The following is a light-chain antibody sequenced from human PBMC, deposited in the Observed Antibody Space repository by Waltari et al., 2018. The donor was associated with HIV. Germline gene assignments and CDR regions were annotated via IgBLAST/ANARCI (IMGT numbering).Light chain of an antibody. CDR3: AAWDDSLNGVV. Sequence: QSVLTQPPSASGTPGQRVTISCSGSNSNIRSNTVNWYQQLPGTAPKLLIYTNNRRPSGAPDRCAGSKSGTSASLSISRLQSEDEAEYYCAAWDDSLNGVVFGGGTRLTVL. CDR2: TNN. CDR1: NSNIRSNT. J-gene: IGLJ3*02. V-gene: IGLV1-44*01.